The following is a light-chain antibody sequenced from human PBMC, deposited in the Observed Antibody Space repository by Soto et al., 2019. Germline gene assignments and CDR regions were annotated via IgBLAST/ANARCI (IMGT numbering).Light chain of an antibody. CDR2: GAS. Sequence: EIVMTQSPATLSVSPGERATLSCRASQSVSSNLAWYQQKPGQAPRLLIYGASTRATGIPARLSGSGSGTEFTLTISSLQSEDFAVYYCHQYNNWPRTFGQGTKV. CDR1: QSVSSN. V-gene: IGKV3-15*01. J-gene: IGKJ1*01. CDR3: HQYNNWPRT.